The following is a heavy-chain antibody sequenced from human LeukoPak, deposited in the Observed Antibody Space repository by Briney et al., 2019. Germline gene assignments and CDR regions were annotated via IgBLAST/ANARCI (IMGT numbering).Heavy chain of an antibody. J-gene: IGHJ4*02. D-gene: IGHD1-1*01. CDR2: VSYDGSYK. CDR1: GFTFSDFA. CDR3: ARAPGYGAAYYFDY. Sequence: PGGSLRLSCAATGFTFSDFAMHWVRQAPGKGLEWVAVVSYDGSYKYYADSVEGRFTISRDNSKNTLYLQMNSLRAEDTAVYYCARAPGYGAAYYFDYWGQGTLVTVSS. V-gene: IGHV3-30*04.